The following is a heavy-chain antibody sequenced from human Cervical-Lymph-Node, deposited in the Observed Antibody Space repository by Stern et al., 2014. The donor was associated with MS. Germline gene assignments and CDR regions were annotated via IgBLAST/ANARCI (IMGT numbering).Heavy chain of an antibody. CDR2: ISYDGSKA. V-gene: IGHV3-30-3*01. J-gene: IGHJ6*02. Sequence: VQLEESGGGVVQPGRALRLSCAATGFNFRSYAMQWVRQAPGKGLEWLAGISYDGSKAYYTESVKCRFTVSRDNSKNTLFLQVSSLRPEDTAEYYCARELVWFGELDWGAMDVWGHGTTVTVSS. CDR1: GFNFRSYA. CDR3: ARELVWFGELDWGAMDV. D-gene: IGHD3-10*01.